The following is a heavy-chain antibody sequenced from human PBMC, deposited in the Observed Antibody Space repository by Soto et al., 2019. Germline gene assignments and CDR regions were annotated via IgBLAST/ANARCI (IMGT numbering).Heavy chain of an antibody. D-gene: IGHD3-9*01. Sequence: EVQLLESGGGLIQPGWSLRLSCAASGFTFSSYAMSWVRQAPGKGLEWVSAISGSGGRTYYADSVKGRFTISRDDSKNTLYLQMNSLRAEDTALYYCAKSCDWYFCFMDVWGKGTTVTVSS. V-gene: IGHV3-23*01. CDR1: GFTFSSYA. CDR3: AKSCDWYFCFMDV. CDR2: ISGSGGRT. J-gene: IGHJ6*03.